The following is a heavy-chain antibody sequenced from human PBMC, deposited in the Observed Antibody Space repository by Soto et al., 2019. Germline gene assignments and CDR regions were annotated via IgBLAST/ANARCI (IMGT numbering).Heavy chain of an antibody. V-gene: IGHV4-30-4*01. D-gene: IGHD3-3*01. CDR1: GGSISSGDYY. CDR2: IYYSGST. J-gene: IGHJ4*02. Sequence: SVTLSLTCTVSGGSISSGDYYWSWIRQPPGKGLEWIGYIYYSGSTYYNPSLKSRVTISVDTSKNQFSLKLSSVTAADTAVYYCARGRYDFWSGYYNCPDDWGQGTLVTVSS. CDR3: ARGRYDFWSGYYNCPDD.